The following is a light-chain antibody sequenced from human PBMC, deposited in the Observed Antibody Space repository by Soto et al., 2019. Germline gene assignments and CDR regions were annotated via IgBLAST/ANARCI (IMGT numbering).Light chain of an antibody. J-gene: IGLJ2*01. Sequence: QSALTQPPSASGSPGQSVTISYTGTSSDVGGYNYVSWYQQHPGKAPKLIISEVNKRPSGVPDRFSGSKSGNTASLTVSGLQAEDEADYYCSSYAGSNNLYVVFGGGTQLTVL. CDR1: SSDVGGYNY. CDR2: EVN. V-gene: IGLV2-8*01. CDR3: SSYAGSNNLYVV.